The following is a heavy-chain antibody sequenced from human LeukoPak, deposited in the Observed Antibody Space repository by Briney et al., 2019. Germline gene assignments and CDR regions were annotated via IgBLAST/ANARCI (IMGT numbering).Heavy chain of an antibody. CDR3: AKGRDSSGYRPFYFQH. J-gene: IGHJ1*01. CDR2: ISSSSSYI. V-gene: IGHV3-21*01. D-gene: IGHD3-22*01. CDR1: GFTFSSYS. Sequence: GGSLRLSCAASGFTFSSYSMNWVRQAPGKGLEWVSSISSSSSYIYYAGSVKGRFTISRDNAKNSLYLQMNSLRAEDTAVYYCAKGRDSSGYRPFYFQHWGQGTLVTVSS.